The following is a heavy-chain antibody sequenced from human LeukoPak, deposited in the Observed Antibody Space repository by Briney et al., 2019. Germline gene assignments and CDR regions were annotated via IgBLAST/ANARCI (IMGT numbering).Heavy chain of an antibody. CDR2: NNPNSGGT. CDR1: GYTFTGYY. Sequence: ASVKVSCKASGYTFTGYYMHWVRQAPGQGLEWMGWNNPNSGGTNYAQKFQGRVTMTRDTSISTAYMELSRLRSDDTAVYYCVREETYYDSSGYYYLDWGQGTLVTVSS. CDR3: VREETYYDSSGYYYLD. V-gene: IGHV1-2*02. D-gene: IGHD3-22*01. J-gene: IGHJ4*02.